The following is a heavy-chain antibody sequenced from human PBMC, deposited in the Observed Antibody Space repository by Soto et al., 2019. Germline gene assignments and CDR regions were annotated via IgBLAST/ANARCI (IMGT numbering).Heavy chain of an antibody. CDR3: ARDLTRGTVTTGGPFDY. V-gene: IGHV1-69*01. Sequence: QVQLVQSGAEVKKPGSSVKASCKASGGTFSSYAISWVRQAPGQGLEWMGGIIPIFGTANYAQKFQGRVTITADESTSTAYMELSSLRSEDTAVYYCARDLTRGTVTTGGPFDYWGQGTLVTVSS. CDR2: IIPIFGTA. J-gene: IGHJ4*02. D-gene: IGHD4-17*01. CDR1: GGTFSSYA.